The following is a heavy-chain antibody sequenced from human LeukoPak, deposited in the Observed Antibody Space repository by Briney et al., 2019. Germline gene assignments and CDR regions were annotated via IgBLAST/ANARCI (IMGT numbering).Heavy chain of an antibody. D-gene: IGHD3-16*01. CDR1: GFTFSSYN. CDR2: ISSSSRAI. CDR3: ARGGSHSS. J-gene: IGHJ4*02. Sequence: GGSLRLSCAASGFTFSSYNLNWVRQAPGKGLEWVSYISSSSRAIYYADSVKGRFTVSRDNAENSLYLQMNSLRDEDTAVYYCARGGSHSSWGQGTLVTVSS. V-gene: IGHV3-48*02.